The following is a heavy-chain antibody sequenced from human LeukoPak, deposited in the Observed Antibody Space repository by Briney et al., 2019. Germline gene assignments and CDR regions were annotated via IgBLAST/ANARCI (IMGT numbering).Heavy chain of an antibody. Sequence: GGSLRLSCAASGFTFSSYSMNWVRQAPGKGLEWVSSISSSSSYIYYAHSVKGRFTISRDNSKNTLYLQMSSLRAEDTAVYYCARSISRAARDYWGQGTLVTVSS. V-gene: IGHV3-21*04. D-gene: IGHD6-13*01. CDR3: ARSISRAARDY. J-gene: IGHJ4*02. CDR2: ISSSSSYI. CDR1: GFTFSSYS.